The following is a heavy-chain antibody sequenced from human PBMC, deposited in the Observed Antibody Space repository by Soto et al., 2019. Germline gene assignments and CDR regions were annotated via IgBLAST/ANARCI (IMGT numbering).Heavy chain of an antibody. CDR3: ARGGVWDIVVVPAATFGNWLDP. CDR2: IIPIFGTA. J-gene: IGHJ5*02. CDR1: GGTFSSYA. Sequence: QVQLVQSGAEVKKPGSSVKVSCKASGGTFSSYAISWVRQAPGQGLEWMGGIIPIFGTANYAQKFQGRVTITADESTSTAYMELSSLRSEDTAVYYCARGGVWDIVVVPAATFGNWLDPWGQGTLVTVSS. D-gene: IGHD2-2*01. V-gene: IGHV1-69*01.